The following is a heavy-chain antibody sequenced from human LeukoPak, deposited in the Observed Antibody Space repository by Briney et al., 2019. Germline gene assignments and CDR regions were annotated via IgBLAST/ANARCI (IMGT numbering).Heavy chain of an antibody. J-gene: IGHJ6*03. CDR3: ARDTYYDFWSGYYGEGYYYYYMDV. CDR2: INPNSGGT. Sequence: ASVKVSCKASGYTFTGYYMHWVRQAPGQGLEWMGWINPNSGGTNYAQKFQGRVTMTRDTSISTAYMELSRLRSDDTAVYYCARDTYYDFWSGYYGEGYYYYYMDVWGKGTTVTVSS. D-gene: IGHD3-3*01. V-gene: IGHV1-2*02. CDR1: GYTFTGYY.